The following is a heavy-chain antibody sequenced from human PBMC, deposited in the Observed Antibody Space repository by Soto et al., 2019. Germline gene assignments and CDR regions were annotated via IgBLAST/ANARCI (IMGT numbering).Heavy chain of an antibody. CDR1: GGSISSYY. CDR2: IYNSGRT. Sequence: SETLSLTCTVSGGSISSYYWSWIRQPPGKGLEWIGYIYNSGRTNYNPSLKSRVTISGDTSRNQFSLKLNSVTAADTAVYYCARDRGGHDATFDYWGQGTLVTVSS. D-gene: IGHD5-12*01. J-gene: IGHJ4*02. CDR3: ARDRGGHDATFDY. V-gene: IGHV4-59*01.